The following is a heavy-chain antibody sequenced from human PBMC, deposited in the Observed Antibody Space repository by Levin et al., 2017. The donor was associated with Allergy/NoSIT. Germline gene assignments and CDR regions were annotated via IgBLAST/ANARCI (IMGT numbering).Heavy chain of an antibody. CDR1: GDSVSSNSAA. CDR3: GRGYDKSSLGNWFDP. Sequence: SQTLSLTCAISGDSVSSNSAAWNWIRQSPSRGLEWLGRTYYRSKWYNDYAVSVKSRIIINPDTSKNQFSLQLNSVTPEDTAVYYCGRGYDKSSLGNWFDPWGQGIRVTVSS. D-gene: IGHD3-10*01. V-gene: IGHV6-1*01. J-gene: IGHJ5*02. CDR2: TYYRSKWYN.